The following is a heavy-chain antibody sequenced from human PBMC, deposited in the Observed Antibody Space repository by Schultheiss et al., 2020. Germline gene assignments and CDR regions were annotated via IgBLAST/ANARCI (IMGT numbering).Heavy chain of an antibody. J-gene: IGHJ4*02. Sequence: TLSLTCTVSGGSISSRSYYWSWIRQPPGKGLEWIGEINHSGSTNYNPSLKSRVTISVDTSKNQFSLKLSSVTAADTAVYYCARHSSMEMATITFDYWGQGTLVTVSS. CDR2: INHSGST. CDR3: ARHSSMEMATITFDY. CDR1: GGSISSRSYY. D-gene: IGHD5-24*01. V-gene: IGHV4-39*01.